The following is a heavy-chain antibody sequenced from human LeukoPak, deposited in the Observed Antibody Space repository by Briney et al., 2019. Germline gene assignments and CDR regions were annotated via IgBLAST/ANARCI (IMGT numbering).Heavy chain of an antibody. D-gene: IGHD3-3*01. J-gene: IGHJ6*02. CDR1: GFTFSSYW. V-gene: IGHV3-7*01. CDR3: ARVPDFWSGYYTYYYYYGMDV. CDR2: IKQDGSEK. Sequence: GGSLRLSCAASGFTFSSYWMSWVRQAPGKGLEWVANIKQDGSEKYYVDSVKGRFTISRDNAKNSLYLQMNSLRAEDTAVYYCARVPDFWSGYYTYYYYYGMDVWGQGTTVTVSS.